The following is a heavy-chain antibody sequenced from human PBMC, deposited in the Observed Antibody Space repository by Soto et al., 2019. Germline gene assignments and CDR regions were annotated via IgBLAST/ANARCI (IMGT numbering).Heavy chain of an antibody. D-gene: IGHD1-20*01. CDR1: GGAISSYY. CDR3: ARARYQLLHPSYYGMDV. CDR2: IHYSGST. Sequence: QVQLQESGPGLVKPSETLSLTCTVSGGAISSYYWSWIRQSPGQGLEWIGYIHYSGSTKSNPSLKSRVTISVDTSRNQVSLKLSSVTAADSAVYFCARARYQLLHPSYYGMDVWGQGTTVTVSS. V-gene: IGHV4-59*01. J-gene: IGHJ6*02.